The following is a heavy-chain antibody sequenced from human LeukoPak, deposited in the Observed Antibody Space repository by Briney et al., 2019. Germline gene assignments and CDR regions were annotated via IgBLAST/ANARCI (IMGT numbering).Heavy chain of an antibody. Sequence: PSETLSLTCAVSGGSISSYYWSWIRQPPGKGLEWIGDIYYSGSTNYNPSLKSRVTISVDTSKNQFSLKLSSVTAADTAVYYCARDLVTMVRGFGYYYYGMDVWGQGTTVTVSS. CDR2: IYYSGST. V-gene: IGHV4-59*01. CDR1: GGSISSYY. J-gene: IGHJ6*02. D-gene: IGHD3-10*01. CDR3: ARDLVTMVRGFGYYYYGMDV.